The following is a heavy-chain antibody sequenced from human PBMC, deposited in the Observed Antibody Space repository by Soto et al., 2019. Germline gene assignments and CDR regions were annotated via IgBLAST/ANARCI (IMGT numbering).Heavy chain of an antibody. CDR2: IIPIFGTA. Sequence: GASVKVSCKASGGTFSSYAISWVRQAPGQGLEWMGGIIPIFGTANYAQKFQGRVTITADESTSTAYMELSSLRSEDTAVYYCARGPYDSSGYYSTRYWGQGTLVTVSS. D-gene: IGHD3-22*01. J-gene: IGHJ4*02. CDR3: ARGPYDSSGYYSTRY. CDR1: GGTFSSYA. V-gene: IGHV1-69*13.